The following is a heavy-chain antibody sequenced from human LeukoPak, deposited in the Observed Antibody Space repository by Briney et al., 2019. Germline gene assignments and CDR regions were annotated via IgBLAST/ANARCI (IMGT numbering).Heavy chain of an antibody. CDR3: ARVPIPWAMATFYFDY. Sequence: GGSLRLSCAASGFTFSDYYMSWIRQAPGKGLEWVSYISSSGSTIYYADSVKGRFTISRDNAKNSLYLQMNSLRAEDTAVYYCARVPIPWAMATFYFDYWGQGTLVTVSS. CDR1: GFTFSDYY. CDR2: ISSSGSTI. D-gene: IGHD5-18*01. V-gene: IGHV3-11*04. J-gene: IGHJ4*02.